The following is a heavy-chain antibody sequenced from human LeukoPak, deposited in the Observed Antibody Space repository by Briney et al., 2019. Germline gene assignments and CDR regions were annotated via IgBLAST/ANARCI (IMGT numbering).Heavy chain of an antibody. Sequence: GGSLRLSCAASGFTFSIFWMHWVRQAPGKGLVWVSRISTDGSSTSYADSVKGRFTIPRDNAKNTLYLQMNSLRAEDTAVYYCARKPAPADWGQGTLVTVSS. CDR2: ISTDGSST. CDR3: ARKPAPAD. CDR1: GFTFSIFW. V-gene: IGHV3-74*01. D-gene: IGHD6-25*01. J-gene: IGHJ4*02.